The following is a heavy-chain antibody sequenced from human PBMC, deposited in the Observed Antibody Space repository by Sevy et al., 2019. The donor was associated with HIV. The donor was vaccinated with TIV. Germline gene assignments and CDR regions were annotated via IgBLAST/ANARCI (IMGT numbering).Heavy chain of an antibody. Sequence: GGSLRLSCAASGFTFSYYDMHWVRQPTGKGLEWVSGFGIAGDTYYSDSVKGRFTIARENAKNSLDLQMNSLRAGDTVVYYCARKSVSYSHFDYWGQGTLVTVSS. CDR2: FGIAGDT. D-gene: IGHD1-26*01. V-gene: IGHV3-13*01. CDR3: ARKSVSYSHFDY. J-gene: IGHJ4*02. CDR1: GFTFSYYD.